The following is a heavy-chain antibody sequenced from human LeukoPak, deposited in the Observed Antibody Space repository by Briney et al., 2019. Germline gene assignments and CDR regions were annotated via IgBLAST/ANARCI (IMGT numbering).Heavy chain of an antibody. V-gene: IGHV1-2*02. CDR3: ARAFLSGRGYSGYDPPAPDY. CDR2: INPNSGCT. Sequence: GASVKVSCKASGYTFTGYYMHWVRPAPGQGLDWMGWINPNSGCTNYAQKFQGRVTMTRDTSISTASMELSRLSSDATDVYYCARAFLSGRGYSGYDPPAPDYWGQGTLVTVSS. CDR1: GYTFTGYY. D-gene: IGHD5-12*01. J-gene: IGHJ4*02.